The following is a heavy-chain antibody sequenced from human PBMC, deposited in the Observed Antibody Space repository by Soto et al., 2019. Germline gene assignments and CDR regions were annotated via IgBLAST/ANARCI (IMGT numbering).Heavy chain of an antibody. Sequence: QVQLVESGGGVVQPGRSLRLSCAASGFTFSSYAMHWVRQAPGKGLEWVAVISYDGSNKYYADSVKGRFTISRDNSKNTLYLQMNSLGAEDTAVYYCARDRYAVAVHLFDYWGQGTLVTVSS. J-gene: IGHJ4*02. CDR3: ARDRYAVAVHLFDY. CDR2: ISYDGSNK. D-gene: IGHD6-19*01. V-gene: IGHV3-30-3*01. CDR1: GFTFSSYA.